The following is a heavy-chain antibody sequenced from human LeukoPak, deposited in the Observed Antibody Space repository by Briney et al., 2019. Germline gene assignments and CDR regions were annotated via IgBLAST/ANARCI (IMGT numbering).Heavy chain of an antibody. CDR1: GVTLTSAW. CDR2: IKGKTPAGSP. D-gene: IGHD3-3*01. CDR3: LTGDYDFWSVFYSPKHYFDY. V-gene: IGHV3-15*01. J-gene: IGHJ4*02. Sequence: GGSLRLSCAVSGVTLTSAWMSWVRQAPGKGLEWVGRIKGKTPAGSPAYVASAKGRFTISRDDSKNTLFLQMNSLKTEDTAVYYCLTGDYDFWSVFYSPKHYFDYWGQGTLVTVSS.